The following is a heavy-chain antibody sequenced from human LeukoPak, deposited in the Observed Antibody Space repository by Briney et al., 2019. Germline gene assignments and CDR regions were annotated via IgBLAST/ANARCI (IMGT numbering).Heavy chain of an antibody. D-gene: IGHD6-19*01. CDR1: GFTFSSYG. Sequence: PGGSLRLSCAASGFTFSSYGMHWVRQAPGKGLEWVAVIWYDGSNKYYADSVKSRFTISRDNSKNTLYLQMNSLRAEDTAVYYCAKGLVAGTKFTFDYWGQGTLVTVSS. CDR3: AKGLVAGTKFTFDY. J-gene: IGHJ4*02. CDR2: IWYDGSNK. V-gene: IGHV3-33*06.